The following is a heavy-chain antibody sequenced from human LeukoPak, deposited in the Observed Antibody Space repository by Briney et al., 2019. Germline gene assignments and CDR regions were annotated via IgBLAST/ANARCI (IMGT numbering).Heavy chain of an antibody. CDR1: GFIFSNGW. D-gene: IGHD3-3*01. CDR2: IHPEGTVK. J-gene: IGHJ3*02. CDR3: AKLLFWSGYNDAFDM. V-gene: IGHV3-7*01. Sequence: GGSLRLSCAGSGFIFSNGWMSWVRQAPGKGLEWVANIHPEGTVKYYVDSVKGRFIISRDNTKNSLYLQMNSLRAEDTAVYYCAKLLFWSGYNDAFDMWGQGTKVIVSS.